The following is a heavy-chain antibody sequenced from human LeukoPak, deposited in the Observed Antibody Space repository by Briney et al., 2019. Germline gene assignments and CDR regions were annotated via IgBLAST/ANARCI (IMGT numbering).Heavy chain of an antibody. CDR3: TRKVPGYTYDY. CDR2: FDPEDGET. D-gene: IGHD6-13*01. J-gene: IGHJ4*02. CDR1: GYTLTELS. Sequence: ASVKVSCKVSGYTLTELSMHWVRQAPGKGLEWMGGFDPEDGETIYAQKFQGRVTMTRDTSTSTVYMELSSLRSEDIAVYYCTRKVPGYTYDYWGQGTLVTVSS. V-gene: IGHV1-24*01.